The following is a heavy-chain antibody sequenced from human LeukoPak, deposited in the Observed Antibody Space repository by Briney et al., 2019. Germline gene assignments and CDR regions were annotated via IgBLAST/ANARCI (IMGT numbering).Heavy chain of an antibody. Sequence: GGSLRLSCAASGVTFSGYYMSWIRQAPGEGLEWLSYSSSRGYYTDYADSVKGRFTISRDSAKNSLYLQMNSLRPEDTAVYYCAREVSDYDIWSGYSTDYNYYGMDVWGQGTTVTVSS. D-gene: IGHD3-3*01. V-gene: IGHV3-11*06. J-gene: IGHJ6*02. CDR2: SSSRGYYT. CDR1: GVTFSGYY. CDR3: AREVSDYDIWSGYSTDYNYYGMDV.